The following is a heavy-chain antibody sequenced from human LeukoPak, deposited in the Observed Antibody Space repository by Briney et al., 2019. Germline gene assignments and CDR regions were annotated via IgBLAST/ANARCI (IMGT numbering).Heavy chain of an antibody. J-gene: IGHJ6*03. V-gene: IGHV4-34*01. CDR3: ARVHSSPIYYMDV. Sequence: PSETLSLTCTVSGGPISSYYWSWIRQPPGKGLEWIGEINHSGSTNYNPSLKSRVTISVDTSKNQFSLKLSSVTAADTAVYYCARVHSSPIYYMDVWGKGTTVTVSS. D-gene: IGHD6-13*01. CDR1: GGPISSYY. CDR2: INHSGST.